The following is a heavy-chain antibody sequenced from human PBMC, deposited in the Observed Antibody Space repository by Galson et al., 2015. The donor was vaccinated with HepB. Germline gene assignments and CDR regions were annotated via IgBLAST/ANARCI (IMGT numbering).Heavy chain of an antibody. Sequence: TLSLTCTVSGGYIGSGGYYWSWIRQHPGKGLEWIGYIYYRGDTTYNPSLSDRVTMSVDTSKNQFSLMLTSVNAADTAVYYCARVVPAARGLNWFDPWGQGTLVTVSS. CDR2: IYYRGDT. CDR3: ARVVPAARGLNWFDP. V-gene: IGHV4-31*03. D-gene: IGHD2-2*01. CDR1: GGYIGSGGYY. J-gene: IGHJ5*02.